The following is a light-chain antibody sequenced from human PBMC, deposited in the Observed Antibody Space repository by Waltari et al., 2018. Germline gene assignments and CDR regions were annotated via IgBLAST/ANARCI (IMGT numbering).Light chain of an antibody. CDR1: QHVGDR. Sequence: IVVTQSPLSLSVSPGERATLSCRASQHVGDRLVWYQERRGQPRRLLIYDASVRATGVSDRFSGSGSGTDFTLTISSLQSEDFAIYYCQQYKKWPRTFGQGT. CDR3: QQYKKWPRT. V-gene: IGKV3-15*01. CDR2: DAS. J-gene: IGKJ1*01.